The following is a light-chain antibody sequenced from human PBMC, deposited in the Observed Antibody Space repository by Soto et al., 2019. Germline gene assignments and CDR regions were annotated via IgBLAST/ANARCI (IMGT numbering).Light chain of an antibody. CDR2: AAS. Sequence: DIQMTQSPYSLSASVGDRVTITCRASQSISSYLNWYQQKPGKAPKLLIYAASSLQSGVPSRFSGSGSGTDFTLTISSRQPEDFSTYYCQQSYSTPPTLDQLTRLEIK. CDR3: QQSYSTPPT. J-gene: IGKJ5*01. CDR1: QSISSY. V-gene: IGKV1-39*01.